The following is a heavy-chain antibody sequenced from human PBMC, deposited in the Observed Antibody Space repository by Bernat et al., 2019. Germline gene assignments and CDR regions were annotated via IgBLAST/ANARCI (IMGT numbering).Heavy chain of an antibody. CDR2: IWHDGSNE. CDR3: ARVSLYGAPASAMDV. Sequence: QVQLVESGGGVVQPGRSLRLSCEASKFTFSSYGMHWVRQAPGKGLEWVAVIWHDGSNENYADSVKGRFTISRDNSKNTLYLQMNGLRAEDAAVYYCARVSLYGAPASAMDVWGQGTTVTVSS. J-gene: IGHJ6*02. D-gene: IGHD4-17*01. CDR1: KFTFSSYG. V-gene: IGHV3-33*01.